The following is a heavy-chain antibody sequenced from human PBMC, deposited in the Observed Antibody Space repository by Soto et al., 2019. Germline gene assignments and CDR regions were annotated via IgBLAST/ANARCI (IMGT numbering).Heavy chain of an antibody. CDR1: GFTFSSYA. CDR2: ISGSGGST. CDR3: AKDPRGSGWELAY. J-gene: IGHJ4*02. Sequence: EVQLLESGGGLVQPGGSLRLSCAASGFTFSSYAMSWVRQAPGKGLEWVSAISGSGGSTYYADSVKGRFTISRDNSKNPLYLQMNSLRAEDTAVYYCAKDPRGSGWELAYWGQGPLVTVSS. D-gene: IGHD6-19*01. V-gene: IGHV3-23*01.